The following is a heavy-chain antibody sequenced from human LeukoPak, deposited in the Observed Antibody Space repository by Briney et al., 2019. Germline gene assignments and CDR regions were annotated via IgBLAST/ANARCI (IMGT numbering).Heavy chain of an antibody. Sequence: PSETLSLTCTVSGGSISSSSYYWGWIRQPPGKGLEWIGSIYYSGSTNYNPSLKSRVTMSVDTSKNQFSLKLSSVTAADTAVYYCARHGGESIVAMILHAFDIWGQGTMATVSS. J-gene: IGHJ3*02. D-gene: IGHD5-12*01. CDR1: GGSISSSSYY. V-gene: IGHV4-39*01. CDR3: ARHGGESIVAMILHAFDI. CDR2: IYYSGST.